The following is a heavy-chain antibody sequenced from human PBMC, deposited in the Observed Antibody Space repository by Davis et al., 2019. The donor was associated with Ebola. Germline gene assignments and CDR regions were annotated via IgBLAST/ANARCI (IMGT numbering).Heavy chain of an antibody. Sequence: PGGSLRLSCTVSGGSISSYYWSWIRQPPGKGLEWLGYIYYSGSTNYNPSLKSRVTISVDTSKNQFSLKLTSVTAADTAVYYCARHSGNSDRYGWFDTWGQGTLVTVSS. V-gene: IGHV4-59*01. CDR1: GGSISSYY. CDR2: IYYSGST. CDR3: ARHSGNSDRYGWFDT. D-gene: IGHD6-19*01. J-gene: IGHJ5*02.